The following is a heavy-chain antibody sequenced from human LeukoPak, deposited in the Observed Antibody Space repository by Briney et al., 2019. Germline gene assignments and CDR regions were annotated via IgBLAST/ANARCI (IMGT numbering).Heavy chain of an antibody. Sequence: PSQTLSLICTVSGGSINSHYGSWVRQPPGKGREGSGYIYYSGTTDYNPSLKSRVTISLDTSKNQFSLKLTSVTAADTAVYYCARLGEELSLYYWSQGALVTVSS. CDR3: ARLGEELSLYY. CDR2: IYYSGTT. CDR1: GGSINSHY. J-gene: IGHJ4*02. V-gene: IGHV4-59*08. D-gene: IGHD3-16*01.